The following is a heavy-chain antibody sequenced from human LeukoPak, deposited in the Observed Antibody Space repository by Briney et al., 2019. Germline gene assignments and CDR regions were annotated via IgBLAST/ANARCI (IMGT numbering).Heavy chain of an antibody. Sequence: PGGSLRLSCAVSGFTFSKAWMIWVRQAPGKGLEWVGRVKTNTDGGTRDYAAPVKGRFTISRDDSKSTLYLQMNSLKTEDTAVYFCTTSLLTYWGQGTLVTVSS. CDR2: VKTNTDGGTR. D-gene: IGHD3-10*01. J-gene: IGHJ4*02. V-gene: IGHV3-15*01. CDR3: TTSLLTY. CDR1: GFTFSKAW.